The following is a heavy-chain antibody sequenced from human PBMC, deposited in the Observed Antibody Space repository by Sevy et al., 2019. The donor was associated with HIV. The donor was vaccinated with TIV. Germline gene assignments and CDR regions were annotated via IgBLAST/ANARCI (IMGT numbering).Heavy chain of an antibody. Sequence: SETLSLTCTVSGVSISSYYWSWIRQPAGKGLEWIGRIYTSGSTNYNPSLKSRVTMSVDTSKNQFSLKLGSVTAADTAVYYCARFMVRGVIKPYYYYYYMDVWGKGTTVTVSS. D-gene: IGHD3-10*01. J-gene: IGHJ6*03. V-gene: IGHV4-4*07. CDR3: ARFMVRGVIKPYYYYYYMDV. CDR1: GVSISSYY. CDR2: IYTSGST.